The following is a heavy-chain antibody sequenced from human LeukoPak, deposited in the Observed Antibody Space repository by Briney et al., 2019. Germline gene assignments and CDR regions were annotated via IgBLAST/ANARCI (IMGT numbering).Heavy chain of an antibody. CDR2: INPNSGGT. V-gene: IGHV1-2*02. CDR1: GYTFTGYY. Sequence: ASVKVSCKASGYTFTGYYMHWVRQAPGQGLEWMGWINPNSGGTNYAQKFQGRVTMTRDTSISTAHMELSRLRSDDTAVYYCARGSAWAPYGMDVWGQGTTVTVSS. J-gene: IGHJ6*02. D-gene: IGHD7-27*01. CDR3: ARGSAWAPYGMDV.